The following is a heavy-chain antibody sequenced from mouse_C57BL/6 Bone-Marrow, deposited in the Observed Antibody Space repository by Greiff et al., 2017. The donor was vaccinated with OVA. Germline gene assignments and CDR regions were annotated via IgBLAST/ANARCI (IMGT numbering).Heavy chain of an antibody. D-gene: IGHD2-3*01. CDR3: AGGEVYDIDY. V-gene: IGHV5-17*01. J-gene: IGHJ2*01. CDR2: ISGGSSTI. CDR1: GFTFSDSG. Sequence: EVQRVESGGGLVKPGGSLKLSCAASGFTFSDSGMHWVRQAPEKGLEWVAYISGGSSTIYYADPVKGRFTISRDNAKNTLFLQMTSVRSRDTAMYYCAGGEVYDIDYWGQGTTLTVSS.